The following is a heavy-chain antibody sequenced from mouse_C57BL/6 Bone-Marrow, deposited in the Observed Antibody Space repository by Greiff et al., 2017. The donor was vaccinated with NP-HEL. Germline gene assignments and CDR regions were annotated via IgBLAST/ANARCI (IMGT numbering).Heavy chain of an antibody. V-gene: IGHV1-76*01. CDR2: IYPGSGNT. J-gene: IGHJ4*01. D-gene: IGHD3-3*01. CDR3: ARKGWDYAMDY. Sequence: VQLQQSGAELVRPGASVKLSCKASGYTFTDYYINWVKQRPGQGLEWIARIYPGSGNTYYNEKFKGKATLTAEKSSSTAYMQLSSLTSEYSAVYFCARKGWDYAMDYWGQGTSVTVSS. CDR1: GYTFTDYY.